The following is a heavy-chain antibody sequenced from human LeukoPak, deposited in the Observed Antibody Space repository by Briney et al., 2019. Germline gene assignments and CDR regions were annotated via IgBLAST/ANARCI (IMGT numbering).Heavy chain of an antibody. Sequence: GASVKVSCKASGYTFTSYGISWVRQAPGQGLEWMGWISAYNGNTNYAQKLQGRVTMTTDTSTSTAYMELRSLRSDDTAVYYCARNLGYSSSSVLHVDCWGQGTLVTVSS. CDR1: GYTFTSYG. CDR3: ARNLGYSSSSVLHVDC. J-gene: IGHJ4*02. CDR2: ISAYNGNT. V-gene: IGHV1-18*01. D-gene: IGHD6-13*01.